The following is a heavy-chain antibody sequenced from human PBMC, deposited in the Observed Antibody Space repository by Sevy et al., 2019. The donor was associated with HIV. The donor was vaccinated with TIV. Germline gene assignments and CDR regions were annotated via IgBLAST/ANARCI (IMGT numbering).Heavy chain of an antibody. D-gene: IGHD3-10*01. Sequence: GGSLRLSCAASGFTVSSNYMSWVRQAPGKGLEWVSVIYSGGSTYYTDSVKGRFTISRDNSKNTLYLQTNSLRAEDTAVYYCARGIGRRVYYGSGTGPDAFDIWGQGTMVTVSS. CDR3: ARGIGRRVYYGSGTGPDAFDI. CDR1: GFTVSSNY. V-gene: IGHV3-53*01. J-gene: IGHJ3*02. CDR2: IYSGGST.